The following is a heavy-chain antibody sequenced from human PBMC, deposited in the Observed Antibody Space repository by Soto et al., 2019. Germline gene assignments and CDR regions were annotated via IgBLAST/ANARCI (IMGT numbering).Heavy chain of an antibody. J-gene: IGHJ3*02. CDR1: GFTCSSYD. CDR3: AKATATGGGAFDI. CDR2: ILVGGST. V-gene: IGHV3-23*01. D-gene: IGHD2-8*02. Sequence: PGGSLRLSCVASGFTCSSYDMSWVRQAPGKGLEWVSTILVGGSTHYPDSVKGRFTISRDNSKNTVFLQMNSLTAGDTAVYYCAKATATGGGAFDICGQGTMVTVSS.